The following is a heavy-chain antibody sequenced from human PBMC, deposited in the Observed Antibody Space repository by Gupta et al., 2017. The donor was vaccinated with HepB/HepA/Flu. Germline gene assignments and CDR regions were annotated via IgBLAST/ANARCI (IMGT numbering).Heavy chain of an antibody. CDR2: ISYDGTNK. V-gene: IGHV3-30*18. CDR1: GFTFSHYG. D-gene: IGHD2-2*01. Sequence: QVQLVESGGGVVQPGTSLRLSCAASGFTFSHYGMPWVRQAPGRGLEWVAVISYDGTNKYYADSMKGRFIISRDNSKNTLYLQMNSLRPEDTAVYHCTKDFDESLVVPAASNWFDPWGQGTLVSVSS. CDR3: TKDFDESLVVPAASNWFDP. J-gene: IGHJ5*02.